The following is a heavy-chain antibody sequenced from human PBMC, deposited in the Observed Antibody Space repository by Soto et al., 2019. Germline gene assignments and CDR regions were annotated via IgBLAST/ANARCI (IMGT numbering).Heavy chain of an antibody. Sequence: PGGSLRLSSAASGFSFSSYAMSWVRPDPGKGREWVSAISGSGGSTYYADSVKGRFTISRGNSKNTLYLQMNSLRAEDTAVYYCATRPWIQLWLPFDYWGQGTQVTVSS. CDR2: ISGSGGST. CDR3: ATRPWIQLWLPFDY. J-gene: IGHJ4*02. CDR1: GFSFSSYA. V-gene: IGHV3-23*01. D-gene: IGHD5-18*01.